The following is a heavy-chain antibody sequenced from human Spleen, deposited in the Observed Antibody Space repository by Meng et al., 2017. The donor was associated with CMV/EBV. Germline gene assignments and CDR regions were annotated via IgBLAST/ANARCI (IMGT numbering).Heavy chain of an antibody. CDR2: ISSSRNSI. V-gene: IGHV3-21*01. Sequence: GGSLRLSCAASGFTFSSFDMNWVRQAPGKGLEWVSSISSSRNSIYYADSVKGRFTISRDNAKNSLYLQMNSLRAEDTAVYYCTRDWDTGIWGQGTLVTVSS. J-gene: IGHJ4*02. D-gene: IGHD1-14*01. CDR3: TRDWDTGI. CDR1: GFTFSSFD.